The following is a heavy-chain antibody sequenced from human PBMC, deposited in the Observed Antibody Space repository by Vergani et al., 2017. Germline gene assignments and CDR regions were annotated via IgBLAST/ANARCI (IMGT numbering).Heavy chain of an antibody. CDR1: GFTFIISA. CDR2: IIGSGGST. D-gene: IGHD3-16*01. CDR3: AKDWARLPFALLDV. Sequence: EVQLLESGGGLVQPGGPLRLSCAASGFTFIISAMSWVRQAPGKGLEWVSAIIGSGGSTYYADSVKGRFTISRDNSKNTLYLQMNSLRAEDTAVYYCAKDWARLPFALLDVWGKGTTVTVSS. J-gene: IGHJ6*04. V-gene: IGHV3-23*01.